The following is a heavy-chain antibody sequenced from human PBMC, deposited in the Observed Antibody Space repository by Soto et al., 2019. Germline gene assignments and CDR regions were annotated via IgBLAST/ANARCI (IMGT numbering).Heavy chain of an antibody. V-gene: IGHV3-21*06. J-gene: IGHJ4*02. Sequence: GGSLRLSCAASGVTCISYSMNWVRQAPGKGLEWVSSISGSGYDIYYADSVKGRFTISRDDAKSSLDLQMNSLRAEDTAVYYCAKVGSSGWYADADSWGQGTLVTVSS. CDR2: ISGSGYDI. CDR1: GVTCISYS. D-gene: IGHD6-19*01. CDR3: AKVGSSGWYADADS.